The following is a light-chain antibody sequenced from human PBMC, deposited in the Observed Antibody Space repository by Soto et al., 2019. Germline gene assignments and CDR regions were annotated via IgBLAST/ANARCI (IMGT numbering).Light chain of an antibody. CDR3: CSYAGSSTFV. CDR1: SSDVGAYNF. V-gene: IGLV2-23*02. J-gene: IGLJ1*01. Sequence: QSVLTQPGSVSGSAGRSVAISCTGTSSDVGAYNFVSWYQQHPGKAPKLMIYEVSKRPSGVSNRFSGSKSGNTASLTISGLQAEDEADYYCCSYAGSSTFVFGTGTKVTVL. CDR2: EVS.